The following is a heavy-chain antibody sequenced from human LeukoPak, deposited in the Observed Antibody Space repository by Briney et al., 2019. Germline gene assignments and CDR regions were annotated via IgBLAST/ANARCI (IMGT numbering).Heavy chain of an antibody. CDR2: FDPEDGET. V-gene: IGHV1-24*01. Sequence: ASVKVSCKVSGYTLTELSMHWVRQAPGKGLEWMGGFDPEDGETIYAQKFQGRATMTEDTSTDTAYMELSSLRSEDTAVYYCATAAVAGPPLNYYYGMDVWGQGTTVTVSS. CDR1: GYTLTELS. D-gene: IGHD6-19*01. J-gene: IGHJ6*02. CDR3: ATAAVAGPPLNYYYGMDV.